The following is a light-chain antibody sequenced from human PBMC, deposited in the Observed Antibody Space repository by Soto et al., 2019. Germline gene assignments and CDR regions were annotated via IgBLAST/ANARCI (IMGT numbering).Light chain of an antibody. J-gene: IGLJ1*01. CDR1: SSDVGAYDY. CDR2: DVS. V-gene: IGLV2-11*01. Sequence: QSALTQPRSVSGSPGQSVTISCTGTSSDVGAYDYVSWYQQHPGKAPKLMIYDVSKRPSGVPDRFSGSKSGNTASLTISGLQAEDKADYYCCSYAGSYAADYVFGAGTKLTVL. CDR3: CSYAGSYAADYV.